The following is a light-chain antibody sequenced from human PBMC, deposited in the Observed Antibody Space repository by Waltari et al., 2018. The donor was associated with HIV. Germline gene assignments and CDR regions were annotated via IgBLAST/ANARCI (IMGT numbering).Light chain of an antibody. J-gene: IGKJ5*01. Sequence: DIVMTQSPLSLSATPGETASISCSSSQSLLKSNGYNHLDWYLQKPVQSPQLLIYLGSNRASGVPDRFSGSGSGTDFTLKISRVEAEDVGVYYCMQALQTPITFGQGTRLEIK. V-gene: IGKV2-28*01. CDR1: QSLLKSNGYNH. CDR2: LGS. CDR3: MQALQTPIT.